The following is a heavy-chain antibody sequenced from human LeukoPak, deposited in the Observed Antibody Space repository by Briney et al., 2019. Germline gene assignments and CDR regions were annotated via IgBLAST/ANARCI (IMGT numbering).Heavy chain of an antibody. V-gene: IGHV3-73*01. CDR3: IRLWFGEFI. J-gene: IGHJ3*02. CDR1: GFTFSGSA. CDR2: NRSKANSYAT. D-gene: IGHD3-10*01. Sequence: PGGSLKLSCAASGFTFSGSAMHWVRQASGKGLEWVGRNRSKANSYATAYAASVKGRFTISRDDSKNTAYLQMNSLKTEDTAVYYCIRLWFGEFIWGQGTMVSVSS.